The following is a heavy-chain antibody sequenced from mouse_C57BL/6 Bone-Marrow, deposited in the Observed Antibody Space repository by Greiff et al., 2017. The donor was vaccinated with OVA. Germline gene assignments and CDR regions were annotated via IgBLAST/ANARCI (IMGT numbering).Heavy chain of an antibody. V-gene: IGHV1-80*01. CDR3: ARENYYSNYGGFAY. Sequence: VKLQQSGAELVKPGASVKISCKASGYAFSSYWMNWVKQRPGKGLEWIGQIYPGDGDTNYNGKFKGKATLTADKSSSTAYMQLSSLTSEVSAVYFCARENYYSNYGGFAYWGRGTLVTVSA. D-gene: IGHD2-5*01. J-gene: IGHJ3*01. CDR1: GYAFSSYW. CDR2: IYPGDGDT.